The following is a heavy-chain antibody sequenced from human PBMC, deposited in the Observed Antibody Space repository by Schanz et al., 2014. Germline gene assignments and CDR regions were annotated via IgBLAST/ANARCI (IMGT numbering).Heavy chain of an antibody. CDR1: GFTFSKYW. CDR3: ARDLPYCDGGKCYSDGFDI. CDR2: IKQDGSEK. V-gene: IGHV3-7*01. D-gene: IGHD2-21*01. J-gene: IGHJ3*02. Sequence: VQLVESGGGLVKPGGSLRLSCGGSGFTFSKYWMSWVRQAPGKGLEWVANIKQDGSEKYYVDAVKGRFTISRDNAKNSLYLQLNSLRAEDTAVYYCARDLPYCDGGKCYSDGFDIWGQGTLVTISS.